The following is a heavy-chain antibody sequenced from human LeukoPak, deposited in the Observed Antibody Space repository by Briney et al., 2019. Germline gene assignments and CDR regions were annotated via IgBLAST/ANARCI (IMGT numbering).Heavy chain of an antibody. CDR2: ITPLFGTA. V-gene: IGHV1-69*13. D-gene: IGHD1-14*01. CDR1: GYTFTSYD. J-gene: IGHJ1*01. CDR3: AGDSSEIRSLIVH. Sequence: GASVKVSCKASGYTFTSYDINWVRQAPGQGLEWMGGITPLFGTAKYAQKFQGRVTIIADESTSTAYMELSSLRSEDTAVYYCAGDSSEIRSLIVHWGQGTLVTVSS.